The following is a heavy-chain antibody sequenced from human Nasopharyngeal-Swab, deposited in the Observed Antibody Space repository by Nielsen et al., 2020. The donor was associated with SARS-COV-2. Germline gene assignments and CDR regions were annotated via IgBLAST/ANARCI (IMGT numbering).Heavy chain of an antibody. D-gene: IGHD2-15*01. CDR1: GFTFSSYA. Sequence: GESLKISCAASGFTFSSYAMHWVRQAPGEGLEWVAVISYDGSNKYYADSVKGRFTISRDNSKNTLYLQMNSLRAEDTAVYYCAGGQGRYYYYGMDVWGQGTTVTVSS. V-gene: IGHV3-30*04. CDR3: AGGQGRYYYYGMDV. CDR2: ISYDGSNK. J-gene: IGHJ6*02.